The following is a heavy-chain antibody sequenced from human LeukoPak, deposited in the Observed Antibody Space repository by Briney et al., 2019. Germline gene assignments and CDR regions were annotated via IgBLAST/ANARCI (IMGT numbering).Heavy chain of an antibody. D-gene: IGHD1-26*01. CDR2: INHSGST. J-gene: IGHJ5*02. V-gene: IGHV4-34*01. CDR3: ARSSWATNWFDP. CDR1: GGSFSGYY. Sequence: SETLSLICAVYGGSFSGYYWSWIRQPPGKGLEWIGEINHSGSTNYNPSLKSRVTISVDTSKNQFSLKLSSVTAADTAVYYCARSSWATNWFDPWGQGTLVTVSP.